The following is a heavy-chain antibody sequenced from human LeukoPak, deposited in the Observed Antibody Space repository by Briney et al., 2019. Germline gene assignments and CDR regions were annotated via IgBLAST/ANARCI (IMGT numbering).Heavy chain of an antibody. V-gene: IGHV3-11*01. Sequence: PGGSLRLSCAASGFIFSDYYMSWIRQAPGKGLEWVSYISTSGGTTYYADSVKGRFTISRDNSKNTLYLQMNSLRAEDTAVYYCAKVNGLYWSGPFDAFDIWGQGTMVTVSS. CDR2: ISTSGGTT. CDR3: AKVNGLYWSGPFDAFDI. D-gene: IGHD2-15*01. CDR1: GFIFSDYY. J-gene: IGHJ3*02.